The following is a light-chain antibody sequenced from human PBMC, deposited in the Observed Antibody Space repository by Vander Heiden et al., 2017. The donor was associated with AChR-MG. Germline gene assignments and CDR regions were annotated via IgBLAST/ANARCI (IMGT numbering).Light chain of an antibody. CDR2: DNT. V-gene: IGLV1-40*01. CDR3: QSYDSSQRGFPV. J-gene: IGLJ2*01. Sequence: QSVLTPPPPVSAAPGQRVPISCTGSSSNIGAGYDVHWYKQLPGTAPTLLIYDNTNRPSGVPDRFSGSKSGTSASLAITGLQAEDEADYYCQSYDSSQRGFPVFGGGTKLLV. CDR1: SSNIGAGYD.